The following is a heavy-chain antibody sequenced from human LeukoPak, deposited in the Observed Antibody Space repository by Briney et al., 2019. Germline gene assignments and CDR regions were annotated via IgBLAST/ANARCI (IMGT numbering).Heavy chain of an antibody. Sequence: SSETLSLTCTVSGDSISSNSHYWGWIRQPPGKGLEWIGSIYYSGSTYYNPSLKSRVTISVDTSKNQFSLKLSSVTAADTAVYYCARDLGYCSGGSCEYWFDYWGQGTLVTVSS. CDR3: ARDLGYCSGGSCEYWFDY. CDR2: IYYSGST. V-gene: IGHV4-39*02. J-gene: IGHJ4*02. D-gene: IGHD2-15*01. CDR1: GDSISSNSHY.